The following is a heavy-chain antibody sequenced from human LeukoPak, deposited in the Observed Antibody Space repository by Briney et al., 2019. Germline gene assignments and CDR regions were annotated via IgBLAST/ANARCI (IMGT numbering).Heavy chain of an antibody. Sequence: GGSLRLSCAASGFTFSNYAMSWVRQAPGKGLEWVAVIWYDGSNKYYADSVKGRFTISRDNSKNTLYLQMNSLRAEDTAVYYCARDIGYDSSGYDYWGQGALVTVSS. CDR3: ARDIGYDSSGYDY. V-gene: IGHV3-33*08. CDR1: GFTFSNYA. CDR2: IWYDGSNK. D-gene: IGHD3-22*01. J-gene: IGHJ4*02.